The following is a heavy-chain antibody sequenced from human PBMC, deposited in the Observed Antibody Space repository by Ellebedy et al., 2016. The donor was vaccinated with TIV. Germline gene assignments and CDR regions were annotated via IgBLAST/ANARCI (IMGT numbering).Heavy chain of an antibody. CDR1: GGTFNNYA. D-gene: IGHD3-10*01. Sequence: ASVKVSXKASGGTFNNYAFNWVRQAPGQGLEWMGGIVPLVGSIKYAEKFQGRVTISADESTTTAYLNFSSLTSEDTAVYYCARKFGGGGAFDSWGQGTMITVSP. V-gene: IGHV1-69*13. CDR2: IVPLVGSI. J-gene: IGHJ3*02. CDR3: ARKFGGGGAFDS.